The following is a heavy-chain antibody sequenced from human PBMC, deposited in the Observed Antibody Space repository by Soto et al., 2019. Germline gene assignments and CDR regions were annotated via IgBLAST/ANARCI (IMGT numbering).Heavy chain of an antibody. CDR1: GFTFSSYA. Sequence: GGSLRLSCAASGFTFSSYAMSWVRQAPGKGLEWVPAISGSGGSTYYADSVKGRFTISRDNSKNTLYLQMNSLRAEDTAVYYCAKDREDYSNYVVYWFDPWGQGTLVTVSS. CDR2: ISGSGGST. J-gene: IGHJ5*02. V-gene: IGHV3-23*01. CDR3: AKDREDYSNYVVYWFDP. D-gene: IGHD4-4*01.